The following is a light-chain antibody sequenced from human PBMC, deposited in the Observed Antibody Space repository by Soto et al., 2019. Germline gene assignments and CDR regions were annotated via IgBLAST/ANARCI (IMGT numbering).Light chain of an antibody. V-gene: IGKV1-5*01. CDR3: QQYNSYSVWA. J-gene: IGKJ1*01. CDR2: DAS. Sequence: DIQMTQSPSTLSASLVYRVTITCLASQSISSWLAWYQQKPGKAPKLLIYDASSLESGVPSRFSGSGSGTEFTLTISSLQPDDFATYYCQQYNSYSVWAFGQGTKVDIK. CDR1: QSISSW.